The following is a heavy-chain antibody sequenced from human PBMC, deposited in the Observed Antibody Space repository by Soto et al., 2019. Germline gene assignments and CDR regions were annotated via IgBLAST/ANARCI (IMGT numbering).Heavy chain of an antibody. D-gene: IGHD3-9*01. CDR3: ARSSGGALRYFDGAPLDY. CDR2: IIPIFGTA. CDR1: GGTFSSYA. Sequence: QVQLVQSGAEVKKPGSSVKVSCKASGGTFSSYAISWVRQAPGQGLEWMGGIIPIFGTANYAQKFQGRVTITADEATRPASMEPERLRAEDPAVYFCARSSGGALRYFDGAPLDYWGQGTLVTVSS. V-gene: IGHV1-69*01. J-gene: IGHJ4*02.